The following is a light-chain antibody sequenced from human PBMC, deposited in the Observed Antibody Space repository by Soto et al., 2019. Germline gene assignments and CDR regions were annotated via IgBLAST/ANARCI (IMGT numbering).Light chain of an antibody. Sequence: EIVLTQSPGTLSLSPGQRATLSCRASQSLSSSFLAWYQQKPGQAPRLLIFGASIRVTGIPDRFIGSGSGTDFTLTISRLEPEDFAVYYCQHYVTSLTTFGQGTKVDNK. CDR2: GAS. V-gene: IGKV3-20*01. CDR1: QSLSSSF. CDR3: QHYVTSLTT. J-gene: IGKJ1*01.